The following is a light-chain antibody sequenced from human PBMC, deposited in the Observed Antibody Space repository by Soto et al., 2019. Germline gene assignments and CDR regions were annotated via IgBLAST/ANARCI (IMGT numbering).Light chain of an antibody. Sequence: VLTQSPGTLSVSPGERVTVTCGASQSVTGNYLAWYQQKPGQAPRLLIYGASYRATGIPDRFSGSGSGTDFSLTISRLEPEDFAVYCCQQYGSTPPTFGQGTKV. CDR1: QSVTGNY. V-gene: IGKV3-20*01. J-gene: IGKJ1*01. CDR2: GAS. CDR3: QQYGSTPPT.